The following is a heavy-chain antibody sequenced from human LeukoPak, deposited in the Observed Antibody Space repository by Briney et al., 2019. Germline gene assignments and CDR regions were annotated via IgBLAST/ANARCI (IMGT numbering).Heavy chain of an antibody. Sequence: SETLSLTCAVYGGSFSGYYWSWIRRPPGKGLEWIGEINHSGSTNYNPSLTSRVTISVDTSKNQFSLRLSSVTAADTAVYYCARGYCSGGSCYSWFDPWGQGTLVTVSS. CDR3: ARGYCSGGSCYSWFDP. D-gene: IGHD2-15*01. V-gene: IGHV4-34*01. J-gene: IGHJ5*02. CDR1: GGSFSGYY. CDR2: INHSGST.